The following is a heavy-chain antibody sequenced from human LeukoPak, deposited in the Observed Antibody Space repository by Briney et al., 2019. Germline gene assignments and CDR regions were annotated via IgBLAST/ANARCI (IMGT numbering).Heavy chain of an antibody. V-gene: IGHV3-7*01. CDR3: ARLSFWVFEI. CDR1: GASISTYY. J-gene: IGHJ3*02. Sequence: ETLSLTCTLSGASISTYYWGWIRQPPGKGLEWVANIKVDGSEKFYADSVKGRFTISRDNAKNLLYLQMNSLRAEDTAVYFCARLSFWVFEIWGQGTLVTVSS. D-gene: IGHD3-16*01. CDR2: IKVDGSEK.